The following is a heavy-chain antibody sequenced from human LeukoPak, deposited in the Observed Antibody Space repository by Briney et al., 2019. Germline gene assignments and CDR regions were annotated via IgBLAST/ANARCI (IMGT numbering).Heavy chain of an antibody. CDR2: ISYDGSNR. V-gene: IGHV3-30*18. CDR3: AKDSSGWYDY. CDR1: GFTFSNYD. J-gene: IGHJ4*02. Sequence: GGSLRLSCAASGFTFSNYDMHWVRQAPGKGLEWVAVISYDGSNRYYADSVNGRFTISRDNSKNTLYLQMNSLRAEDTAVYYCAKDSSGWYDYWGQGTLVTVSS. D-gene: IGHD6-19*01.